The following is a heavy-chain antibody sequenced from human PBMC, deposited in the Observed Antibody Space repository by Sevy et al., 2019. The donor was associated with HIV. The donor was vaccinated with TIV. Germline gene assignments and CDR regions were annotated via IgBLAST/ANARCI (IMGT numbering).Heavy chain of an antibody. CDR3: ATFVRELPRPFDY. CDR2: FDPEDGET. V-gene: IGHV1-24*01. CDR1: GYTLTELS. D-gene: IGHD1-26*01. Sequence: ASVKVSCKVSGYTLTELSMHWVRQAPGKGLEWMGGFDPEDGETIYAQKFQGRVSMTEDTSTDTAYMELSSLRSEDTAVYYCATFVRELPRPFDYWGQGTLVTVSS. J-gene: IGHJ4*02.